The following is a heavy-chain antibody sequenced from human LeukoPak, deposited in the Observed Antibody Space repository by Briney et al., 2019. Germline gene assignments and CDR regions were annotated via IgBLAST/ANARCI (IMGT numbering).Heavy chain of an antibody. D-gene: IGHD6-19*01. Sequence: GGSLRLSCAASGFTFSSYWMSWVRQAPGQGLDWVANINQDGSEKYYVDSVKGRFTISRDNTKNSLSLLMNSLRAEDTAVYYCASSVAASWDNWGQGTLVTVSS. CDR3: ASSVAASWDN. CDR2: INQDGSEK. V-gene: IGHV3-7*01. J-gene: IGHJ4*02. CDR1: GFTFSSYW.